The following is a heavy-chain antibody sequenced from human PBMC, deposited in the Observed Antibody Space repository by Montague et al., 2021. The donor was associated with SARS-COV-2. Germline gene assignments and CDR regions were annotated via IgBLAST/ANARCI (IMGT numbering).Heavy chain of an antibody. D-gene: IGHD6-13*01. J-gene: IGHJ4*02. CDR1: GDSMNNYY. Sequence: SETLSLTCTVSGDSMNNYYWGWIRQPPGKGLEWIGYINYSGSTHYNPSLQSRVTLSKDTSKNQFSLRLTSVTAADTAMYFCARAPIYRSSWYAYFDYWGQGTLVTVSS. CDR2: INYSGST. CDR3: ARAPIYRSSWYAYFDY. V-gene: IGHV4-59*01.